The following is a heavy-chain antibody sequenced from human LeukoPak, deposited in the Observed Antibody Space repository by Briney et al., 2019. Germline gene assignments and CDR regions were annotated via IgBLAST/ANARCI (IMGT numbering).Heavy chain of an antibody. V-gene: IGHV3-66*01. CDR2: IYSGGST. CDR3: ARDKNNWFDP. Sequence: GGSLRLSCAASGFTVSSNYMSWVRQAPGKGLEWVSVIYSGGSTYYADSVKGRFTISRDNSKNALYLQMDSLRAEDTAVYYCARDKNNWFDPWGQGTLVTVSS. CDR1: GFTVSSNY. J-gene: IGHJ5*02.